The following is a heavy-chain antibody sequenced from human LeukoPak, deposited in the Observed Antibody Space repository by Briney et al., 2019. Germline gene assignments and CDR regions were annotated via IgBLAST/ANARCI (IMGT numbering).Heavy chain of an antibody. D-gene: IGHD1-26*01. V-gene: IGHV4-34*01. J-gene: IGHJ3*02. CDR1: GGSFSGYY. Sequence: SETLSLTCAVYGGSFSGYYWSWIRQPPGKGLEWIGEINHSGSTNYHPSLKSRVTISVDTSKNQFSLKLSSVTAADTAVYYGARRPGVGANVFPFDIWGQGTMVTVSS. CDR2: INHSGST. CDR3: ARRPGVGANVFPFDI.